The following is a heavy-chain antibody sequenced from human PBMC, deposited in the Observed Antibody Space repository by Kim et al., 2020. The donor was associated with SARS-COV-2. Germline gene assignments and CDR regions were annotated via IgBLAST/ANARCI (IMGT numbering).Heavy chain of an antibody. CDR1: GFIFTNYV. J-gene: IGHJ5*01. CDR2: ISGCGGRT. Sequence: GGSLRLSCAASGFIFTNYVLTWVRQSPGRGLEWVSGISGCGGRTYSADSVKGRFTISRDNSKNPPYLQMNSLRSDDKAVYYCSRVSRSYTLFHWWSW. V-gene: IGHV3-23*01. D-gene: IGHD2-8*02. CDR3: SRVSRSYTLFHWWS.